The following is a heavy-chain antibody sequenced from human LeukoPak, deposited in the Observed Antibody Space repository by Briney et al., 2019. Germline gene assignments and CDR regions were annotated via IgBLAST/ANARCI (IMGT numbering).Heavy chain of an antibody. J-gene: IGHJ4*02. CDR2: IIPIFGTA. CDR1: GGTFSSYA. Sequence: SVKVSCKASGGTFSSYAISWVRQAPGQGLEWMGRIIPIFGTANYAQKFQGRVTITTDESTSTAYMELSSLRSEDTAVFYCARSALGVPYFDYWGQGTLVTVSS. CDR3: ARSALGVPYFDY. V-gene: IGHV1-69*05. D-gene: IGHD3-16*01.